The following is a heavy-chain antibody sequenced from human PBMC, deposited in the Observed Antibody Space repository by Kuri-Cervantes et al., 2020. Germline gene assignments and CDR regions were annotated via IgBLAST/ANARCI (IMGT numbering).Heavy chain of an antibody. CDR3: ARSGVRWLQFGAFDI. CDR2: ISSSSSYI. CDR1: EFTFSSYN. D-gene: IGHD5-24*01. J-gene: IGHJ3*02. Sequence: GGSLRLSCSASEFTFSSYNMNWVRQAPGKGLEWVSSISSSSSYIYYADSVKGRFTISRDNAKNSLYLQMNSLRAEDTAVYYCARSGVRWLQFGAFDIWGQGTMVTVSS. V-gene: IGHV3-21*04.